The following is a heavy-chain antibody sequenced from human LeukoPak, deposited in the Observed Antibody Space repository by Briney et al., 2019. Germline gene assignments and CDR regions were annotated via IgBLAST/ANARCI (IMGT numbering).Heavy chain of an antibody. Sequence: SEALSLTYTVSGGSISSYYWSWIRLPAGKGLEWIGRIYTSGSTNYNPSLKSRVTMSVDTSKNQFSLKLSSVTAADTAVYYCARDPLVGATTRYYYYGMDVWGQGTTVTVSS. CDR1: GGSISSYY. D-gene: IGHD1-26*01. J-gene: IGHJ6*02. CDR3: ARDPLVGATTRYYYYGMDV. V-gene: IGHV4-4*07. CDR2: IYTSGST.